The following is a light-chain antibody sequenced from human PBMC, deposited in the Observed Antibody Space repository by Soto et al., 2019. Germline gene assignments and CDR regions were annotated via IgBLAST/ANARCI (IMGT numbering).Light chain of an antibody. CDR2: KAS. CDR1: QTISSW. Sequence: DIHMTQSPSTLSGSVGDRVTITCRASQTISSWLAWYQQKPGKAPKLLIYKASTLKSGVPSRFSGSGSGTEFTLTISSLQPDDFAIYYCQHYNSYSEAFGQGTKVDIK. J-gene: IGKJ1*01. CDR3: QHYNSYSEA. V-gene: IGKV1-5*03.